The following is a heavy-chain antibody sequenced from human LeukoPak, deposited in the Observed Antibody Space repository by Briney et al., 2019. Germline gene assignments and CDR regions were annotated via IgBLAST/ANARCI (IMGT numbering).Heavy chain of an antibody. J-gene: IGHJ4*02. D-gene: IGHD3/OR15-3a*01. CDR1: GGSISSYY. CDR3: ARATFLDPNTFDY. Sequence: SETLSLTCTVSGGSISSYYWSWIRQPPGKGLEWIGYIYYSGSTNYSPSLKSRVTISVDTSKNQFSLKLSSVTAADTAVYYCARATFLDPNTFDYWGQGTLVTVSS. CDR2: IYYSGST. V-gene: IGHV4-59*01.